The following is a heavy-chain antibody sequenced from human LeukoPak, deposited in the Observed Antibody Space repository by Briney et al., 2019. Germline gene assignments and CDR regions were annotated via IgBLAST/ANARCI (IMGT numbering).Heavy chain of an antibody. CDR2: INHSGST. Sequence: SETLSLTCTVSGYSISSGYYWSWIRQPPGKGLEWIGEINHSGSTNYNPSLKSRVTISVDTSKNQFSLKLNSVTAADTAVYYCARDYGSGSYYLLPHFDYWGQGTLVTVSS. D-gene: IGHD3-10*01. CDR1: GYSISSGYY. V-gene: IGHV4-38-2*02. J-gene: IGHJ4*02. CDR3: ARDYGSGSYYLLPHFDY.